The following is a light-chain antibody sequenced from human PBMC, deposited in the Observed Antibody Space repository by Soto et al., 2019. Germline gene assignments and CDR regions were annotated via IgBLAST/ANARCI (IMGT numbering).Light chain of an antibody. CDR1: SSNIGAGYD. J-gene: IGLJ1*01. CDR2: GNS. V-gene: IGLV1-40*01. CDR3: KSYDSSLSAYV. Sequence: QSVLAQPPSVSGAPGQKVTISCTGSSSNIGAGYDLHWYQQLPETAPKLLLYGNSNRPSGVPDRFSGSKSGTSASLAITGLQAEDEADYYCKSYDSSLSAYVFGTGTKVTVL.